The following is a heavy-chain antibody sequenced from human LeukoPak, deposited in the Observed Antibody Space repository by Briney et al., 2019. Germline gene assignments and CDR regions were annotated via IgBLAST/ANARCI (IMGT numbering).Heavy chain of an antibody. CDR2: IYHSGST. Sequence: SETLSLTCTVSGGSISSYYWNWIRQPPGKGLEWIGYIYHSGSTNYNPSLKSRVTISVDTSKNQFSLKLSSVTAADTAVYYCARARDGYNYRYFDYWGQGTLVTVSS. J-gene: IGHJ4*02. V-gene: IGHV4-59*01. CDR1: GGSISSYY. CDR3: ARARDGYNYRYFDY. D-gene: IGHD5-24*01.